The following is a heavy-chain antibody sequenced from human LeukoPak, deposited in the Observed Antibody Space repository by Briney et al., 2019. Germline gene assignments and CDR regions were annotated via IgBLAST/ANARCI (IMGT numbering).Heavy chain of an antibody. CDR1: GYTFTGYY. V-gene: IGHV1-2*02. CDR2: INPNSGGT. Sequence: ASVKVSCKASGYTFTGYYMHWVRQAPGQGLEWMGWINPNSGGTNYAQKFQGRVTMTRDTSISTAYMELSRLRSDDMAVYYCARACGGNIVVVPAAIRDWFDPWGQGALVTVSS. D-gene: IGHD2-2*01. J-gene: IGHJ5*02. CDR3: ARACGGNIVVVPAAIRDWFDP.